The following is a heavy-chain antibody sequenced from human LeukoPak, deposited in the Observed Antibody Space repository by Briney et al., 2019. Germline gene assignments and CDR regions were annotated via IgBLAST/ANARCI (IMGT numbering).Heavy chain of an antibody. Sequence: ASVKISCKVSGYTLTELSMHWVRQAPGKGLEWMGGFYPEDGETIYAQKFQGRVTMTEDTSTDTAYMELSSLRSEDTAVYYCATIGHGSGSYYSSFGFDPWGQGTLVTVSS. J-gene: IGHJ5*02. CDR2: FYPEDGET. CDR1: GYTLTELS. V-gene: IGHV1-24*01. CDR3: ATIGHGSGSYYSSFGFDP. D-gene: IGHD3-10*01.